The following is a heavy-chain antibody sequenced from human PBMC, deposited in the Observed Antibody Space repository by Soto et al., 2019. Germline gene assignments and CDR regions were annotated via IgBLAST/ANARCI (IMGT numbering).Heavy chain of an antibody. CDR3: ARVSYSDISERRVFWFEP. CDR2: IYHSGIS. J-gene: IGHJ5*02. Sequence: SETLSLTCTFSGGSISSGDFYCTWIRQTPWRGLEWIGYIYHSGISHYNPSLRSRASLSVDSSKNQFYLTLTSVTVADTAMYYCARVSYSDISERRVFWFEPWGQGSRVSVSS. CDR1: GGSISSGDFY. D-gene: IGHD3-22*01. V-gene: IGHV4-30-4*01.